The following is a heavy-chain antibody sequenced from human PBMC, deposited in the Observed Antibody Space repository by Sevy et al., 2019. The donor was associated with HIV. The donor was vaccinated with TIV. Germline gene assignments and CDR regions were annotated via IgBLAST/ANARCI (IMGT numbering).Heavy chain of an antibody. J-gene: IGHJ4*02. Sequence: GGSLRLSCTASGFMFSSYEMNWVRQAPGKGLEWISYISYSGSSTYYSDSVKGRFIISRDTAKNSLYLQMNSLRAEDTAVYYCARDLPPSATTVAHFDYWGQGTLVTVSS. CDR2: ISYSGSST. V-gene: IGHV3-48*03. CDR3: ARDLPPSATTVAHFDY. CDR1: GFMFSSYE. D-gene: IGHD4-17*01.